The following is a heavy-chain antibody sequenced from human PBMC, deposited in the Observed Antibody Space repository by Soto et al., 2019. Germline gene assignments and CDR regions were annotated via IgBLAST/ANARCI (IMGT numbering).Heavy chain of an antibody. V-gene: IGHV3-30-3*01. Sequence: PGGSLRLSCAASGFTFSSYAMHWVRQAPGKGLEWVAVISYDGSNKYYADSVKGRFTISRDNSKNTLYLQMNSLRAEDTAVYYCARDCGGDCYKNDAFDIWGQGTMVTVSS. D-gene: IGHD2-21*02. CDR3: ARDCGGDCYKNDAFDI. J-gene: IGHJ3*02. CDR2: ISYDGSNK. CDR1: GFTFSSYA.